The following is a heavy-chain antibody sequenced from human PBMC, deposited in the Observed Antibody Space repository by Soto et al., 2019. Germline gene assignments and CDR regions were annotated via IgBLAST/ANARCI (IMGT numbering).Heavy chain of an antibody. J-gene: IGHJ4*02. CDR3: ARGRYGDY. D-gene: IGHD1-1*01. V-gene: IGHV1-18*01. Sequence: QVHLVQSGAEVKKPGASVKVSCKGSGYTFTSYGITWVRQAPGQGLEWMGWISAHNGNTDYAQKLQGRVTVTRDTSTSTAYMEPRSLRSDVTAVYDCARGRYGDYWGQGALVTVSS. CDR1: GYTFTSYG. CDR2: ISAHNGNT.